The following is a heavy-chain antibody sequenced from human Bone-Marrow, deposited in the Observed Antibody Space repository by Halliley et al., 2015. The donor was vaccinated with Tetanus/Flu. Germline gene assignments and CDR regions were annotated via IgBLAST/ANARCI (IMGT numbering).Heavy chain of an antibody. V-gene: IGHV3-74*03. CDR2: NIDGSST. CDR3: ATLHYYDSSGYLGNFDY. J-gene: IGHJ4*02. D-gene: IGHD3-22*01. Sequence: NIDGSSTTYADPVKGRFPISRDNAKNTLYLQMNSLRAEDTAVYYCATLHYYDSSGYLGNFDYWGQGTLVTVSS.